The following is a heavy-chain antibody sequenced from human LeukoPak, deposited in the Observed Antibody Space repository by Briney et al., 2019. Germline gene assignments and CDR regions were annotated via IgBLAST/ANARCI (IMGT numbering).Heavy chain of an antibody. J-gene: IGHJ4*02. CDR3: AKGVGGSYYRY. CDR1: GGSISDSL. CDR2: IRISGST. D-gene: IGHD1-26*01. Sequence: SETLSLTCTVSGGSISDSLWSWIRQPAGRGLEWIGRIRISGSTNYNPSLTSRVTMSVDTSKNQASLKLSSVTAADTAVYYCAKGVGGSYYRYWGQGALVIVSS. V-gene: IGHV4-4*07.